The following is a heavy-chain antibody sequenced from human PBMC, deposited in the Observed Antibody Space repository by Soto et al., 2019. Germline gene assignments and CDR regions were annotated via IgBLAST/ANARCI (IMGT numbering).Heavy chain of an antibody. D-gene: IGHD5-12*01. J-gene: IGHJ4*02. CDR1: GGSISSGDYY. Sequence: QVQLQESGPGLVKPSQTLSLTCTVSGGSISSGDYYWSGIRQPPGQGLEWIGYIYYSGSTYYNQSLKSRVTISVDTSKNQFSLKLSSVTAADTAVYYCARTDGYNTYYFDYWGQGTLVTVSS. CDR3: ARTDGYNTYYFDY. V-gene: IGHV4-30-4*01. CDR2: IYYSGST.